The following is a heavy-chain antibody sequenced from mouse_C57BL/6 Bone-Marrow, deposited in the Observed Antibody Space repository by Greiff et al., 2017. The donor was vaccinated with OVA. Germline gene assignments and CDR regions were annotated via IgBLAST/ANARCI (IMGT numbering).Heavy chain of an antibody. CDR1: GYTFTSYG. Sequence: QVQLKQSGAELARPGASVKLSCKASGYTFTSYGISWVKQRTGQGLEWIGEIYPRSGNTYYNEKFKGKATLTADKSSSTAYMELRSLTSEDSAVYFCARWYSGTLYYFDYWGQGTTLTVSS. J-gene: IGHJ2*01. CDR3: ARWYSGTLYYFDY. CDR2: IYPRSGNT. D-gene: IGHD1-1*01. V-gene: IGHV1-81*01.